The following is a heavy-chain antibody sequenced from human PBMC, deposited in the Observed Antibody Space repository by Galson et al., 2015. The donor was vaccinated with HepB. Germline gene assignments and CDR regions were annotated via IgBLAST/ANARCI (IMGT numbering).Heavy chain of an antibody. V-gene: IGHV3-30*02. CDR3: AKALTYGDDAYYYDMDV. CDR1: GFTFSDYG. CDR2: IRYDGSNK. D-gene: IGHD4-17*01. J-gene: IGHJ6*02. Sequence: SLRLSCAASGFTFSDYGIHWVRQAPGKGLEWVAFIRYDGSNKYYADSVKGRFTISRDNSKNTVYLQINSLRAEDTAVYYCAKALTYGDDAYYYDMDVWGQGTTVTVSS.